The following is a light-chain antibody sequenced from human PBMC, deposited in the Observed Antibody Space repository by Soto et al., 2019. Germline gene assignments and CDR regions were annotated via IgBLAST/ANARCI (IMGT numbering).Light chain of an antibody. CDR2: DAS. V-gene: IGKV1-33*01. J-gene: IGKJ2*01. CDR3: QQFHNVPYT. CDR1: QDISNY. Sequence: DIQMTQSPSSLSASVGDRVSITCQASQDISNYLSWYQLRPGTAPKLLIYDASDLETGVPSRFSGSGSGTHFTFTINNLQPEDIATYFCQQFHNVPYTFGQGTKLEIK.